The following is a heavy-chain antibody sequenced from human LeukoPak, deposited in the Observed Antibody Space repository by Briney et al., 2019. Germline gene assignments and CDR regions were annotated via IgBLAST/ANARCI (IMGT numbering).Heavy chain of an antibody. J-gene: IGHJ4*02. D-gene: IGHD3-3*01. CDR1: GFTFSSYW. V-gene: IGHV3-7*01. CDR2: IKHDGSEK. Sequence: PGGSLRLSCAASGFTFSSYWMSWVRQAPGKGLEWVANIKHDGSEKYYVDSVKGRFAISRDNAKNSLHLQMNSLRAEDTAVYYCARAPREWLLGYYFDYWGQGTLVTVSS. CDR3: ARAPREWLLGYYFDY.